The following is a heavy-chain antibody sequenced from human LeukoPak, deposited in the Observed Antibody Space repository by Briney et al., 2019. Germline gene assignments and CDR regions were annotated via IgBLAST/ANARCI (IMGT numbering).Heavy chain of an antibody. V-gene: IGHV3-66*01. J-gene: IGHJ4*02. CDR1: GFTFSSYA. CDR3: ARAPTPFYYDSSAYYSDF. Sequence: GGSLRLSCAASGFTFSSYAMSWVRQAPGKGLEWVSVIYSGGSTYYADSVKGRFTISRDNSKNTLLLQMNSLRAEDTAVYYCARAPTPFYYDSSAYYSDFWGQGTLVTVSS. D-gene: IGHD6-25*01. CDR2: IYSGGST.